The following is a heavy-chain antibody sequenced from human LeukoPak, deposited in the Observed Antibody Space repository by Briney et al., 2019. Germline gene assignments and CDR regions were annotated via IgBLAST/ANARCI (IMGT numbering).Heavy chain of an antibody. Sequence: GRSLRLSCAASGFTFSSYGMHWVRQAPGKGLEWVAVIWYDGSNKYYADSVKGRFTISRDNSKNTLYLQMNSLRAEDTAVYYCARRSMVTTPYYYYGTDVWGKGTTVTVSS. CDR3: ARRSMVTTPYYYYGTDV. CDR1: GFTFSSYG. D-gene: IGHD4-17*01. J-gene: IGHJ6*04. V-gene: IGHV3-33*01. CDR2: IWYDGSNK.